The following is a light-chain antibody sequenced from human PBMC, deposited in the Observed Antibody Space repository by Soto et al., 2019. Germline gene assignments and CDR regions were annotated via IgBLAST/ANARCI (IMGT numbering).Light chain of an antibody. V-gene: IGKV1-5*03. CDR1: HSINKW. Sequence: DIVLTQSPSTLSASVGDRATISCRASHSINKWLAWYQHKPGQPPSLLIYEASTLHSGIPSRFSGSQSGTEFTLTISSLRPDDFATYYCQHYSGVRVTFGQGTKVDIK. J-gene: IGKJ1*01. CDR3: QHYSGVRVT. CDR2: EAS.